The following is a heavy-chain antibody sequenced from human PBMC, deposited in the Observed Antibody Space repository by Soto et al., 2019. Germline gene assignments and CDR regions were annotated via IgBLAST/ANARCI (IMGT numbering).Heavy chain of an antibody. CDR3: ARPGQASDGLTNWFDP. CDR1: GGSISSSSYY. CDR2: IYYSGST. D-gene: IGHD2-21*01. J-gene: IGHJ5*02. V-gene: IGHV4-39*01. Sequence: SETLSLTCTVSGGSISSSSYYWGWIRQPPGKGLEWIGSIYYSGSTYYNPSLKSRVTISVDTSKNQFSLKLSSVTAADTAVYYCARPGQASDGLTNWFDPWGQGTLVTVSS.